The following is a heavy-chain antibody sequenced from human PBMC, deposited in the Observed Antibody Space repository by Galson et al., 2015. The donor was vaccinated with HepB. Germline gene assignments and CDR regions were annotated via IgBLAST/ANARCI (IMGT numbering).Heavy chain of an antibody. CDR3: ARSRYCSSTSCYEGGSGPAGYYFDY. CDR1: GYTFTSYG. CDR2: ISAYNGNT. V-gene: IGHV1-18*04. Sequence: SVKVSCKASGYTFTSYGISWVRQAPGQGLEWMGWISAYNGNTNYAQKLQGRVTMTTDTSTSTAYMELRSLRSDDTAVYYCARSRYCSSTSCYEGGSGPAGYYFDYWGQGTLVTVSS. D-gene: IGHD2-2*01. J-gene: IGHJ4*02.